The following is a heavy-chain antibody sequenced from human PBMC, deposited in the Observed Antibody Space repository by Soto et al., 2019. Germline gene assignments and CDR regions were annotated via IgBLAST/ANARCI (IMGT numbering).Heavy chain of an antibody. D-gene: IGHD4-4*01. Sequence: SETLSLTCTVSGGSISSSSYYWGWIRQPPGKGLEWIGSIYYSGSTYYNPSLKSRVTISVDTSKNQFSLKLSSVTAADTAVYYCARQWSTVTTFYYYCMDVWGKGTTVTVSS. V-gene: IGHV4-39*01. J-gene: IGHJ6*03. CDR1: GGSISSSSYY. CDR2: IYYSGST. CDR3: ARQWSTVTTFYYYCMDV.